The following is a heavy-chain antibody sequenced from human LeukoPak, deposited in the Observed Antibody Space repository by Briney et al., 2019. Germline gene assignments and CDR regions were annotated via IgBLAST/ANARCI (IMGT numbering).Heavy chain of an antibody. CDR1: GFTFSSYS. J-gene: IGHJ4*02. CDR2: ISSSSSYI. Sequence: GGSLRLSCAASGFTFSSYSMNWVRQAPGKGLEWVSSISSSSSYIYYADSVKGRFTISRDNAKNSLYLQMNSPRAEDTAVYYCARDGPYYYDSSGYYGWGQGTLVTVSS. CDR3: ARDGPYYYDSSGYYG. D-gene: IGHD3-22*01. V-gene: IGHV3-21*01.